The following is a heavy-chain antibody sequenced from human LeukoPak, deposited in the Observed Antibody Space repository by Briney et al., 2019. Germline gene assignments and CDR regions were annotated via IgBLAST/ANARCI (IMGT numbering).Heavy chain of an antibody. CDR1: GGAFSSYA. CDR3: AREEVYCSSTSCYFP. D-gene: IGHD2-2*01. CDR2: IIPIFGTA. Sequence: SVKVSCKASGGAFSSYAISWVRQAPGQGLEWMGVIIPIFGTANYAQKFQGRVTITADESTSTAYMELSSLRSEDTAVYYCAREEVYCSSTSCYFPWGQGTLVTVSS. V-gene: IGHV1-69*13. J-gene: IGHJ5*02.